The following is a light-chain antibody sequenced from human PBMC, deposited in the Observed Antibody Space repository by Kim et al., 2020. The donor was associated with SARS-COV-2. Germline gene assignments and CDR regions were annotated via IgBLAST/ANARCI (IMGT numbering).Light chain of an antibody. Sequence: SSELTQDPAMSVALGQTVRITCQGDSLRVYYASWYQQKPGQAPVLVIFGKNSRPSGIPDRFSGSSSGNTASLTITGSQAEDEADYYCNSRDSSGNLVVFGGGTKVTVL. CDR2: GKN. J-gene: IGLJ2*01. V-gene: IGLV3-19*01. CDR3: NSRDSSGNLVV. CDR1: SLRVYY.